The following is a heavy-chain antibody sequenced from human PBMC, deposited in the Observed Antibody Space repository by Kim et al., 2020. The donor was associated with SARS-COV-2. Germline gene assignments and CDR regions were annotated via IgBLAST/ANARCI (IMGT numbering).Heavy chain of an antibody. V-gene: IGHV4-39*01. Sequence: SETLSLTCAVSGGSISSSSYFWGWIRQPPGKGLEWIGSIFYSGSAFYSPSLKSRVTISVDTSKNHFSLKLTSVSAVDTAVYYCAKHGGGMASSFDYWGQGNLVTVSS. J-gene: IGHJ4*02. D-gene: IGHD3-16*01. CDR1: GGSISSSSYF. CDR2: IFYSGSA. CDR3: AKHGGGMASSFDY.